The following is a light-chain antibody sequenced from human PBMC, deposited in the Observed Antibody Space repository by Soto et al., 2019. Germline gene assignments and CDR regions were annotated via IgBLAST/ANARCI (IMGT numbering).Light chain of an antibody. CDR2: EVS. CDR1: QSLLHITGETF. V-gene: IGKV2D-29*02. J-gene: IGKJ5*01. Sequence: DVVMTQTPLSLSVAPGQPASISCKSSQSLLHITGETFLFWYLQKPGQSPQLLIYEVSTRVSGGSNIFSGSGSGTDFTLEISRVETDDVGIYYCMQSTQLPPTFGQGTRLG. CDR3: MQSTQLPPT.